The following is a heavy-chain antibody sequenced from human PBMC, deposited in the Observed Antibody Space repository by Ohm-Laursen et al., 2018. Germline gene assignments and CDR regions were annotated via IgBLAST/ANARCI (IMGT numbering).Heavy chain of an antibody. D-gene: IGHD4-11*01. Sequence: GTLSLTCAVSGGSISSYYWSWIRQPPGKGLEWIGYIYYSGSTNYNPSLKSRVTISVDTSKNQFSLKLSSVTAADTAVYYCARRFQTDDYRSEGYYYYGMDVWGQGTTVTVSS. CDR3: ARRFQTDDYRSEGYYYYGMDV. CDR2: IYYSGST. CDR1: GGSISSYY. V-gene: IGHV4-59*08. J-gene: IGHJ6*02.